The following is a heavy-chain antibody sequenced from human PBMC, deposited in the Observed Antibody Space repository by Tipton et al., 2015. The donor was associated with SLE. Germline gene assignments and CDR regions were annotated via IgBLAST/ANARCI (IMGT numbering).Heavy chain of an antibody. CDR1: GYSISSGYR. CDR3: ARDDPVGDFWTTYRHYAFDM. V-gene: IGHV4-38-2*02. CDR2: IYHRGNT. J-gene: IGHJ3*02. D-gene: IGHD3-3*01. Sequence: TLSLTCDVSGYSISSGYRWGWIRQPPGEGLEWIGNIYHRGNTYYTPSLKSRVTISLDRSHNQFSLKLTSVTAADTAVYYCARDDPVGDFWTTYRHYAFDMWGQGTMVTVSS.